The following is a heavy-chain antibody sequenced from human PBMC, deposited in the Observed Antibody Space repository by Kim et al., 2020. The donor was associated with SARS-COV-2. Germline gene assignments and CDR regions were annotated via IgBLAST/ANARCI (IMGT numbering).Heavy chain of an antibody. CDR3: AKDMEPVEDRAVTFGGVIAPPGDI. CDR1: GFTFDDYA. CDR2: ISWNSGSI. J-gene: IGHJ3*02. Sequence: GGSLRLSCAASGFTFDDYAMHWVRQAPGKGLEWVSGISWNSGSIGYADSVKGRFTISRDNAKNSLYLQMNSLRAEDTALYYCAKDMEPVEDRAVTFGGVIAPPGDIWGRGTMVTVSS. D-gene: IGHD3-16*02. V-gene: IGHV3-9*01.